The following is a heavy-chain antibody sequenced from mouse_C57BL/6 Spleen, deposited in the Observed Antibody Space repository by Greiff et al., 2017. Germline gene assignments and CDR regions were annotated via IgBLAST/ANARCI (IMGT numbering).Heavy chain of an antibody. CDR1: GYTFTSYG. CDR3: TRFITTVELDD. Sequence: VKLVESGAELARPGASVKLSCKASGYTFTSYGISWVKQRTGQGLEWIGEIYPRSGNTYYNATFKGKATLTADKSSSTAYMELRSLTYEDSAVEFCTRFITTVELDDWGKGTTLTVSS. D-gene: IGHD1-1*01. CDR2: IYPRSGNT. J-gene: IGHJ2*01. V-gene: IGHV1-81*01.